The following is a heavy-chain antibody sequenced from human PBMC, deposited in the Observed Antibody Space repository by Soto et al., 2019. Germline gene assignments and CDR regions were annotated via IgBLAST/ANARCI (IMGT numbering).Heavy chain of an antibody. CDR2: IIPIFGTA. D-gene: IGHD2-2*01. Sequence: SAKVSCEACGGSFKSYAISWVRHDPGQGLEWMGGIIPIFGTANYAQKFQGRVTITADESTSTAYMELSSLRSEDTAVYYCARDLARRYCISTSCYGNWFDPWGQGTLVTVSS. V-gene: IGHV1-69*13. CDR3: ARDLARRYCISTSCYGNWFDP. J-gene: IGHJ5*02. CDR1: GGSFKSYA.